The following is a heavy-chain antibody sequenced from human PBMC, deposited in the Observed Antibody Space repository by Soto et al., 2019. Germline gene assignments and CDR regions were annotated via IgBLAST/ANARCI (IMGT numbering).Heavy chain of an antibody. CDR2: ISGSGTTA. Sequence: PGGSLRLSCTSSGFIFRSYAMIWVRQAPGKGLEWVSAISGSGTTAYYADSVKGRFTFSRDNSKKTMYLQMNSLRAEDTAVYYCAKTTDGWFSAFEIWGQGTMVTVSS. CDR1: GFIFRSYA. V-gene: IGHV3-23*01. D-gene: IGHD6-19*01. CDR3: AKTTDGWFSAFEI. J-gene: IGHJ3*02.